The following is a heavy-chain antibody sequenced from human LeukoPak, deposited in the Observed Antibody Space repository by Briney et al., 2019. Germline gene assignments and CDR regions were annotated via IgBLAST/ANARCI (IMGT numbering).Heavy chain of an antibody. CDR1: GFTVSSNY. J-gene: IGHJ4*02. CDR2: ISNSGGST. V-gene: IGHV3-23*01. D-gene: IGHD2-15*01. CDR3: AKQLGYCSDGSCYFDY. Sequence: GGSLRLSCAASGFTVSSNYMSWVRQAPGKGLEWVSAISNSGGSTYYADSVKGRFTISRDNSENTLYLQMSSLRAEDTAVYYCAKQLGYCSDGSCYFDYWGQGTLVTVSS.